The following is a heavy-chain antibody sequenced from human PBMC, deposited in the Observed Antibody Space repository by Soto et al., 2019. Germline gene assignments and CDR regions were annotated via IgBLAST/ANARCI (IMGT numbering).Heavy chain of an antibody. CDR1: GFTVSSNY. CDR2: IYSGGST. V-gene: IGHV3-53*01. J-gene: IGHJ4*02. D-gene: IGHD3-22*01. Sequence: GGSLRLSCAAFGFTVSSNYMSWVRQAPGKGLEWVSVIYSGGSTYYADSVKGRFTISRDNSKNTLYLQMNSLRAEDTGVYYCARGAPVVNDYWGQGTLVTVSS. CDR3: ARGAPVVNDY.